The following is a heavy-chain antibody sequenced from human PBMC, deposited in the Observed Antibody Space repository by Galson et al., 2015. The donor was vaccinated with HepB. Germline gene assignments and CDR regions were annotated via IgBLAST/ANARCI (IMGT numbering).Heavy chain of an antibody. J-gene: IGHJ1*01. V-gene: IGHV3-53*01. D-gene: IGHD6-19*01. CDR2: IYSGGAT. CDR1: GFTVSSNY. Sequence: SLRLSCAASGFTVSSNYMSWVRQAPGKGLEWVPVIYSGGATYYADSVKGRFTISRDNSKNTLFLQMNSLRAEDTAVYYCAKEVSSGWYDGYFQHWGQGTLVTVSS. CDR3: AKEVSSGWYDGYFQH.